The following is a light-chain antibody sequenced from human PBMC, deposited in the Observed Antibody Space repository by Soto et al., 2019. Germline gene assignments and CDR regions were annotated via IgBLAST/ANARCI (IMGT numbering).Light chain of an antibody. Sequence: DIQMTQSPSTLSASIGDRVTITCRASQSISSWLAWYQQKPGKAPKLLIYKASNLESGVPSRFSGSGSGTEFTLTISSLQPDDFATYYCQQYISYGTFGQVTKVEIK. J-gene: IGKJ1*01. CDR1: QSISSW. CDR2: KAS. CDR3: QQYISYGT. V-gene: IGKV1-5*03.